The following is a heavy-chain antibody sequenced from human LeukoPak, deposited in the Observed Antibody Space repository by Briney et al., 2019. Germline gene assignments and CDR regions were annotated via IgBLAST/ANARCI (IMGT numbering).Heavy chain of an antibody. Sequence: ASVKVSCKTSGYTFTNYGISWVRQAPGLGLEWMGWISAYNGNTNYAQKVQGRVIMTTDTSTSTAYMELRSLRFDDTAVYYCARDQSVRLLQTSSTYFKHVFAIWGQGSMVTVSS. CDR1: GYTFTNYG. D-gene: IGHD6-13*01. V-gene: IGHV1-18*01. J-gene: IGHJ3*02. CDR3: ARDQSVRLLQTSSTYFKHVFAI. CDR2: ISAYNGNT.